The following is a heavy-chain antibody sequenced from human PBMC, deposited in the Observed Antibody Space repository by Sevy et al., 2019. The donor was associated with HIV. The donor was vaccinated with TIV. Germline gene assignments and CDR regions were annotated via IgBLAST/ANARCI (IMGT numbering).Heavy chain of an antibody. D-gene: IGHD3-22*01. V-gene: IGHV3-23*01. CDR1: GFTFSFYA. CDR2: IYGSGGVT. CDR3: AGGRYDSSGSFDAFDI. J-gene: IGHJ3*02. Sequence: GGSLRLSCAASGFTFSFYAMNWVRQAPGKGLEWVSTIYGSGGVTYYADSVKGRFTISRDNSKNTLFLQMNNLRAEDKALYFFAGGRYDSSGSFDAFDIWGQGTMVTVSS.